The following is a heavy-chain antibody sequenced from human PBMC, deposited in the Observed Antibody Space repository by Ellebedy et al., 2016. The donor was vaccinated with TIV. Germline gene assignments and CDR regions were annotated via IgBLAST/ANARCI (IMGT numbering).Heavy chain of an antibody. V-gene: IGHV3-23*01. J-gene: IGHJ3*01. D-gene: IGHD1-26*01. CDR3: AKGPWDLPHAFDV. CDR1: GFAFSKYT. Sequence: PGGSLRLSCAASGFAFSKYTMSWVRQDPGRGLEWVSGISGSGGSIYYGDSVKGRFTVSRDNPKNTLYLQINSLRAEDTAVYYCAKGPWDLPHAFDVWGQGTMVTASS. CDR2: ISGSGGSI.